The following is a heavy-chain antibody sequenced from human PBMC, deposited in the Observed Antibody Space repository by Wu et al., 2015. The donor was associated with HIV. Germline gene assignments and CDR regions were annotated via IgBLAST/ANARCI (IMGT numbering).Heavy chain of an antibody. CDR3: VRRIPVGERRFDP. V-gene: IGHV4-34*01. Sequence: QVQLQQWGAGLLKPSETLSLTCAVYGGSFSGYYWSWIRQPPGKGLEWIGEINHSGSINYNPSLKSRVTLSVDTSKNQFSLKLSSVIAADTAMYYCVRRIPVGERRFDPWGQGTLVTVSS. J-gene: IGHJ5*02. D-gene: IGHD1-26*01. CDR1: GGSFSGYY. CDR2: INHSGSI.